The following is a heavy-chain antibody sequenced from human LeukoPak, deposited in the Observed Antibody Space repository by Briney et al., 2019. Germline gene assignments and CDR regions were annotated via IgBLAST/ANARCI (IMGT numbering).Heavy chain of an antibody. J-gene: IGHJ1*01. D-gene: IGHD3-10*01. CDR3: AKLGGYSLNRYFQH. Sequence: GGSLRLSCAASGFTFSSYAMSWVRQAPGKGLEWVSAISGSGGSTYYADSVKGRLTISRDNSKNTLYLQMNSLRAEDTAVYYCAKLGGYSLNRYFQHWGQGTLVTVSS. CDR1: GFTFSSYA. CDR2: ISGSGGST. V-gene: IGHV3-23*01.